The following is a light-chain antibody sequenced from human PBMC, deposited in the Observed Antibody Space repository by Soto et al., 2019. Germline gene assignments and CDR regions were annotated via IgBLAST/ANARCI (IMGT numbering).Light chain of an antibody. V-gene: IGKV1-9*01. Sequence: QLTQSPSSLSASVGDRVTITCRASQGIASYLAWYQQKPGQAPNLLIYTASTLQSGVPSGLSGSGSGTDFTLPLSSLQPEDFATYYCQQLNSYPLTFGEGAKVAI. CDR1: QGIASY. CDR3: QQLNSYPLT. J-gene: IGKJ4*01. CDR2: TAS.